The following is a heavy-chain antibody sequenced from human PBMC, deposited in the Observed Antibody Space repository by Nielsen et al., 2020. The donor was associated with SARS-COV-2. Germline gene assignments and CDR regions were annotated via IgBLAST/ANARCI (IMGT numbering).Heavy chain of an antibody. D-gene: IGHD1-26*01. V-gene: IGHV3-23*01. CDR2: ISAAGDTT. Sequence: GGSLRLSCAASAFTFSAYAMSWVRQAPGRGLEWVSSISAAGDTTYYPDSVKGRFTISRDNSKNILFLQMDSLRAGDTAVYYCARGTSLHYYYYGMDVWGQGTTVTVSS. CDR3: ARGTSLHYYYYGMDV. J-gene: IGHJ6*02. CDR1: AFTFSAYA.